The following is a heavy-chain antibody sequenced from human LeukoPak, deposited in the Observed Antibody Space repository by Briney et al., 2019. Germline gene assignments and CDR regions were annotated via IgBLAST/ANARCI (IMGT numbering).Heavy chain of an antibody. CDR2: ISGSGGRT. CDR1: GFTFSSYA. J-gene: IGHJ4*02. Sequence: PGGPLRLSCAASGFTFSSYAMSWVRQAPGKGLEWVSAISGSGGRTYYTDSVKGRFTISRDNSKNTLYLQMNSLRAEDTAVYYCAKDFWSGYYFDYWGQGTLVTVSS. D-gene: IGHD3-3*01. CDR3: AKDFWSGYYFDY. V-gene: IGHV3-23*01.